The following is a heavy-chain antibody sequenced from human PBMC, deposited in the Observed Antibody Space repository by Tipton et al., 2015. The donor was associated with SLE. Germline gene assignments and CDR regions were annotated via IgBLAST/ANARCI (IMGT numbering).Heavy chain of an antibody. Sequence: GSLRLSCAASGFTVSSNYMSWVRQAPGKGLEWVSVIYSGGSTYYADSVKGRFTISRDNSKNTLYLQMNSLRAEDTAVYYCARDTVAGWENAFDIWGQGTMVTVSS. V-gene: IGHV3-53*01. J-gene: IGHJ3*02. CDR1: GFTVSSNY. CDR2: IYSGGST. D-gene: IGHD6-19*01. CDR3: ARDTVAGWENAFDI.